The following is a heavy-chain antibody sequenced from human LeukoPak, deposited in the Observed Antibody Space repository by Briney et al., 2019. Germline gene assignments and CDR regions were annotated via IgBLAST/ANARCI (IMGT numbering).Heavy chain of an antibody. CDR2: IYSGGST. CDR1: GFNVSSNY. CDR3: ARDRLYYGMDV. Sequence: GGSLRLSCSASGFNVSSNYMSWVRQAPGKGLEWVSVIYSGGSTYYADSVKGRFTISRDNSKNTLYLQMNSLRVEDTAVYYCARDRLYYGMDVWGQGTTVTVS. V-gene: IGHV3-66*01. J-gene: IGHJ6*02.